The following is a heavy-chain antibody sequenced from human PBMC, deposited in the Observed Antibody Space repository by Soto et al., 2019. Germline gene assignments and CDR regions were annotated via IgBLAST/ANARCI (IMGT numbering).Heavy chain of an antibody. CDR1: GFTFSTFW. V-gene: IGHV3-7*03. Sequence: EVQLVESGGGLVQPGGSLRLSCEASGFTFSTFWLSWVAQAPGKGLEWVANIKQDGSEKNYLDSVKGRFIISRDNAKNSLSLQMNGLRAEDTAVYYCATNTVTKVDDFWGQGTLVTVSS. D-gene: IGHD4-17*01. CDR2: IKQDGSEK. CDR3: ATNTVTKVDDF. J-gene: IGHJ4*02.